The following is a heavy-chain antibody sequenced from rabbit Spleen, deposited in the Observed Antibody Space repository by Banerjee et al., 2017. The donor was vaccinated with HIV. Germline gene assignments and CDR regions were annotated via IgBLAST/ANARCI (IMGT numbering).Heavy chain of an antibody. CDR2: IEGGSSDFT. V-gene: IGHV1S40*01. CDR1: GVSFSGSSY. CDR3: ARDTSSSFSSYGMDL. J-gene: IGHJ6*01. D-gene: IGHD1-1*01. Sequence: QSLEESGGDLVKPGASLTLTCIASGVSFSGSSYMCWVRQAPGKGLEWIACIEGGSSDFTYFASWAKGRFTISKTSSTTVTLQMTSLTAADTATYFCARDTSSSFSSYGMDLWGQGPWSPS.